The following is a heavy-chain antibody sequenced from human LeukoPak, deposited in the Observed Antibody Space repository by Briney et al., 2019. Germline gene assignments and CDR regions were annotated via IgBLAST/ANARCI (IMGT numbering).Heavy chain of an antibody. CDR3: ARQTGSGLFILP. Sequence: SETLSLTCIVSGDSISSSNSYWGWIRQPPGKGLEWIGSIYYSGNTYYNASLKSRVSISVDTSKNHFSLRLTSVTAADTAVYYCARQTGSGLFILPGGQGTLVTVSS. D-gene: IGHD3/OR15-3a*01. CDR1: GDSISSSNSY. V-gene: IGHV4-39*01. J-gene: IGHJ4*02. CDR2: IYYSGNT.